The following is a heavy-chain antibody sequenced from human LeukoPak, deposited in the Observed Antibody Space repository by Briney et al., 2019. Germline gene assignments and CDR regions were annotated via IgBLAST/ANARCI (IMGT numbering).Heavy chain of an antibody. CDR3: ARDFWFGELTDYYFDY. CDR1: GGSISSSSYY. J-gene: IGHJ4*02. CDR2: IYYSGST. V-gene: IGHV4-39*07. Sequence: SETLSLTCTVSGGSISSSSYYWGWIRQPPGKGLEWIGSIYYSGSTYYNPSLKSRVTISVDTSKNQFSLKLSSVTAADTAVYYCARDFWFGELTDYYFDYWGQGTLVTVSS. D-gene: IGHD3-10*01.